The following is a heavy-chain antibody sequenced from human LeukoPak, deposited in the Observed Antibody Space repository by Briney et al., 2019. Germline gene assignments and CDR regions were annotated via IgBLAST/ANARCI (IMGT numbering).Heavy chain of an antibody. D-gene: IGHD2-21*01. CDR3: AKDLRYCGGDCYSADAFDI. J-gene: IGHJ3*02. Sequence: GGSLRLSCAASGFTFSSYTMNWARQAPGKGLEWVSGISGSGRRTYYADSVKGRFTISRDNSKNTLYLQMNSLRAEDTAIYYCAKDLRYCGGDCYSADAFDIWGQGTTVTVSS. CDR2: ISGSGRRT. V-gene: IGHV3-23*01. CDR1: GFTFSSYT.